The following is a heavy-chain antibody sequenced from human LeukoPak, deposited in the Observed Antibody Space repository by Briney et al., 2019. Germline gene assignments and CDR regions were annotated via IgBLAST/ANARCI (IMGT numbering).Heavy chain of an antibody. J-gene: IGHJ3*02. V-gene: IGHV4-38-2*02. CDR1: GYSISSGYY. D-gene: IGHD3-10*01. Sequence: SETLSLTCTVSGYSISSGYYWGWIRQPPGKWLEWIGSIYHSGSTYYNPSLKSRVTISVDTSKNRFSLKLSSVTAADTAVYYCAKSNGYGLVDIWGQGTMVTVSS. CDR3: AKSNGYGLVDI. CDR2: IYHSGST.